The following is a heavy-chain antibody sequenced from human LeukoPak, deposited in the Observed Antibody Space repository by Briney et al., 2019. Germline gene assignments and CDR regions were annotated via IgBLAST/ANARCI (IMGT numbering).Heavy chain of an antibody. CDR2: ISSSGSTI. CDR1: GFTFSSYE. D-gene: IGHD3-10*01. CDR3: ARTHPEWFGEFDY. Sequence: GGSLRLSCAASGFTFSSYEMNWVRQAPGKGLEWVSYISSSGSTIYYADSVKGRFTISRDNAKNSLYLQMNSLRAEDTAVYYCARTHPEWFGEFDYWGQGTLVTVSS. J-gene: IGHJ4*02. V-gene: IGHV3-48*03.